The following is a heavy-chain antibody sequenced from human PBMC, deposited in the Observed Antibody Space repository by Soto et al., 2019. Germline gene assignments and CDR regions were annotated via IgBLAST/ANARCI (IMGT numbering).Heavy chain of an antibody. CDR3: ASDYSGYSAVPEYYGVEV. CDR1: GYSISSGYY. Sequence: PSETLSLTCAVSGYSISSGYYWGWLRQPPGKGLEWIGSINHGGSTSYNPSLNSRVTLSIDMTNNHVSQILNAVTAADTAVYYCASDYSGYSAVPEYYGVEVWGQGTTVTVSS. V-gene: IGHV4-38-2*01. D-gene: IGHD3-22*01. J-gene: IGHJ6*02. CDR2: INHGGST.